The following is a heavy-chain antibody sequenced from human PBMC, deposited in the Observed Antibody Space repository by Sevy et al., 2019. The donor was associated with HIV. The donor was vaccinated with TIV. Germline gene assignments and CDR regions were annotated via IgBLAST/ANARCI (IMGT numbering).Heavy chain of an antibody. V-gene: IGHV3-30*02. Sequence: GGSLRLSCTASGFTFSNHAMHWVRQGPGKGPEWVAFIRNDGSHEYYADSVKGRFNVSRDNSKNTLFLQMNSLRPEDTAVYYCARDRKVLLVVYAIPFDAFDIWGQGTMVTVSS. D-gene: IGHD2-8*02. CDR2: IRNDGSHE. J-gene: IGHJ3*02. CDR3: ARDRKVLLVVYAIPFDAFDI. CDR1: GFTFSNHA.